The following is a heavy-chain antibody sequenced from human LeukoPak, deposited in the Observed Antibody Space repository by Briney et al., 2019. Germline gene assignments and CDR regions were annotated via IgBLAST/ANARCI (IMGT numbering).Heavy chain of an antibody. CDR1: GGSISSYC. J-gene: IGHJ4*02. CDR2: IYTSGST. D-gene: IGHD6-13*01. V-gene: IGHV4-4*07. Sequence: SETLSLTCTVSGGSISSYCWSWIRQPAGKGLEWIGRIYTSGSTNYNPSLKSRVTMSVDTSKNQFSLKLSSVTAADTAVYYCARVEQAAAGRWDYFDYWGQGTLVTVSS. CDR3: ARVEQAAAGRWDYFDY.